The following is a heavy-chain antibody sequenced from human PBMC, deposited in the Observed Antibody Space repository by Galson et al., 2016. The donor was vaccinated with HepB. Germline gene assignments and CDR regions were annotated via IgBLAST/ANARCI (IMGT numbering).Heavy chain of an antibody. J-gene: IGHJ4*02. CDR3: TKDRSSGRLRGFDY. CDR1: GFTFDDYG. CDR2: ISWDSLAR. Sequence: SLRLSCAASGFTFDDYGMSWVRQAPGKGLEWVSGISWDSLARGYADSVKGRFTISRDNAKNSLYLQMSSLRTEDTALYYCTKDRSSGRLRGFDYWGQGTLVTVSS. D-gene: IGHD6-19*01. V-gene: IGHV3-9*01.